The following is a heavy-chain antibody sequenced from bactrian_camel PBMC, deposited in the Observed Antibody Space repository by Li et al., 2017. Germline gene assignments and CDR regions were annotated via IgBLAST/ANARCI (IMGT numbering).Heavy chain of an antibody. CDR2: IDTGSGST. D-gene: IGHD6*01. V-gene: IGHV3S66*01. Sequence: DVQLVESGGGSVQTGWSLKLSCSVSGDADNEYCLGWFRQAPGREREGVASIDTGSGSTYYADSVKGRFTISLDNDKIMVYLQLNSLKPEDTAMYYCARMGWYVPYDLWGVGTQVTVS. J-gene: IGHJ4*01. CDR1: GDADNEYC.